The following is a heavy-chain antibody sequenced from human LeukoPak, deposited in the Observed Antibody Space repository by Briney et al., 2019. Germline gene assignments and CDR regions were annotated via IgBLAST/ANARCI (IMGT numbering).Heavy chain of an antibody. D-gene: IGHD3-22*01. J-gene: IGHJ5*02. CDR2: INSDGSTT. CDR1: EFTFSSYW. CDR3: ARDLYYYDSSGYPPSFDP. V-gene: IGHV3-74*01. Sequence: GGSLRLSCAASEFTFSSYWMHWVRQAPGKGLVWVSRINSDGSTTTYADSVKGRFTFSRDNAQNTLYLQMNSLRAEDTAVYYCARDLYYYDSSGYPPSFDPWGQGTLVTVSS.